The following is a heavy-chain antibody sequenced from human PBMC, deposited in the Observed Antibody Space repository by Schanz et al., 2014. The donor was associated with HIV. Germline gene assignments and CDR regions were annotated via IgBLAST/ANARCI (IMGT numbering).Heavy chain of an antibody. CDR2: ISGTGDSS. V-gene: IGHV3-23*04. D-gene: IGHD1-20*01. CDR3: AKTSITRGMDV. CDR1: GFTFNNYG. J-gene: IGHJ6*02. Sequence: VQLVESGGGAVQPGKSLRLSCAASGFTFNNYGMHWVRQAPGKGLEWVSGISGTGDSSYYADSVKGRFTISRDNSKNTLYLQMNSLRAEDTAIYYCAKTSITRGMDVWGQGTTVTVSS.